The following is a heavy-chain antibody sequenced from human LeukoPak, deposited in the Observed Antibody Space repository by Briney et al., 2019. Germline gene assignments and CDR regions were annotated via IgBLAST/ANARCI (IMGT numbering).Heavy chain of an antibody. J-gene: IGHJ6*03. CDR3: ARGPPNYDILTGYSPGAYYYYYMDV. D-gene: IGHD3-9*01. CDR1: GYTLTELS. V-gene: IGHV1-46*01. Sequence: ASVKVSCKVSGYTLTELSMHWVRQAPGQGLEWMGIINPSGGSTSYAQKFQGRVTMTRDMSTSTVYMELSSLRSEDTAVYYCARGPPNYDILTGYSPGAYYYYYMDVWGKGTTVTVSS. CDR2: INPSGGST.